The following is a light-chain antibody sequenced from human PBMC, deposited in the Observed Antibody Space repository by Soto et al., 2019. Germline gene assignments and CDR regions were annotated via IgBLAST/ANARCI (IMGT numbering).Light chain of an antibody. CDR2: RSD. V-gene: IGLV1-47*01. CDR3: AAWDDSLSGWV. J-gene: IGLJ3*02. Sequence: QSVLTQPPSASGTPGQRVTISCSGSSSNIGSTHVYWFQQLPGTAPKLLVYRSDQRPSGVPDRFSGSKSDTSASLAISGLRSEDEANYYCAAWDDSLSGWVFGGGTKLTAL. CDR1: SSNIGSTH.